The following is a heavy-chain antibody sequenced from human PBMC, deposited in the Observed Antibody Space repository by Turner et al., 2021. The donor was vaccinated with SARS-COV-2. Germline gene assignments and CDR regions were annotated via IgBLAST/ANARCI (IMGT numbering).Heavy chain of an antibody. CDR2: IYSGGTT. D-gene: IGHD6-13*01. J-gene: IGHJ4*02. CDR1: GFTVSSNY. Sequence: EVQLVESGGGLVQPGGSLRLSCAASGFTVSSNYMSWVRQARGKGLEWVSIIYSGGTTYYADSVKGRFTISRDNSKNTLYLQMNSLSAEDTAVYYCARGDSSSWLTYWGQGTLVTVSS. CDR3: ARGDSSSWLTY. V-gene: IGHV3-66*01.